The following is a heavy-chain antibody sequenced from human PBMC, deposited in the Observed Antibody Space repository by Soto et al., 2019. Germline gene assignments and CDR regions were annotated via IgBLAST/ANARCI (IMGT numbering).Heavy chain of an antibody. CDR3: ARTRIAAAGLRWFDP. CDR1: GFSFSRCA. CDR2: ISYDGTNK. D-gene: IGHD6-13*01. J-gene: IGHJ5*02. V-gene: IGHV3-30*03. Sequence: GGSLRLSCAASGFSFSRCAMHWVRQAPGKGLEWVAVISYDGTNKYYADSVNGRLIISRDNSKNTLSLQMLSSVTAADTAVYYCARTRIAAAGLRWFDPWGQGTLVTVSS.